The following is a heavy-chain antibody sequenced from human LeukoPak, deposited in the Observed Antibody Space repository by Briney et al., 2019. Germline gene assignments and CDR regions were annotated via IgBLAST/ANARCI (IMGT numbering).Heavy chain of an antibody. J-gene: IGHJ6*03. CDR1: GYTFTSYY. D-gene: IGHD2-21*02. Sequence: GASVKVSCKASGYTFTSYYMHWVRQAPGQGLEWMGIINPSGGSTSYAQKFQGRVTMTRDMSTSTVYMELSSLRSEDTAVYYCARGCGGDCNYYYYMDVWGKGTTVTVSS. V-gene: IGHV1-46*01. CDR2: INPSGGST. CDR3: ARGCGGDCNYYYYMDV.